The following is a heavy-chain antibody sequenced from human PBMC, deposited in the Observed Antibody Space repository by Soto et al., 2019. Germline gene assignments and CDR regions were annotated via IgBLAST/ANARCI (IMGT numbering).Heavy chain of an antibody. V-gene: IGHV1-24*01. Sequence: ASVKVSCKVSGYTLTELSMHWVRQAPGKGLEWMGGFDPEDGETIYAQKFQGRVTMTEDTSTDTAYMELSSLRSEDTAVYYCATGDCSGGSCYLYAFDIWGQGTMVTVSS. CDR1: GYTLTELS. CDR2: FDPEDGET. CDR3: ATGDCSGGSCYLYAFDI. J-gene: IGHJ3*02. D-gene: IGHD2-15*01.